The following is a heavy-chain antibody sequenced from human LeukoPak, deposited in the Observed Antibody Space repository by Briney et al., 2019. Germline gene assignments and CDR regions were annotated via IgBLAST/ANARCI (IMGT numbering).Heavy chain of an antibody. CDR1: GGSISSYY. Sequence: PSETLSLTCTVSGGSISSYYWSWIRQPPGKGLEWIGYIYYSGSTNYNPSLKSRVTISVDTSKNQFSLKLSSVTAADTAVYYCARALESSSWYEGYYFDYWGQGTLVTVSS. V-gene: IGHV4-59*01. D-gene: IGHD6-13*01. CDR2: IYYSGST. CDR3: ARALESSSWYEGYYFDY. J-gene: IGHJ4*02.